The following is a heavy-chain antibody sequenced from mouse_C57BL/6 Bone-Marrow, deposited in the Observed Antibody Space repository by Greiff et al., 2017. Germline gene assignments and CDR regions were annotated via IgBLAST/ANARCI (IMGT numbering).Heavy chain of an antibody. CDR2: SRNKANDYTT. CDR3: ARDASLLRPFAY. V-gene: IGHV7-1*01. Sequence: EVKLMESGGGLVQSGRSLRLSCATSGFTFSDFYMEWVRQAPGKGLEWIAASRNKANDYTTEYSASVKGRFIVSRDTSQSILYLQMNALRAEDTAIYYCARDASLLRPFAYWGQGTLVTVSA. CDR1: GFTFSDFY. D-gene: IGHD2-4*01. J-gene: IGHJ3*01.